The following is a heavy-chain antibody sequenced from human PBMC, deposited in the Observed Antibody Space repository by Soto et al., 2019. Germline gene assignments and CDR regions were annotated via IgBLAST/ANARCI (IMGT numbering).Heavy chain of an antibody. CDR1: GYTFTGYY. V-gene: IGHV1-2*04. CDR3: ARDLGTTIGFFDY. Sequence: ASVKVSCKASGYTFTGYYMHWVRQAPGQGLEWLGWINPNTGGTNYAQKFQGWVTMTRDTSISTAYMELSRLRSDDTAVYYCARDLGTTIGFFDYWGQGTLVTVSS. D-gene: IGHD4-17*01. J-gene: IGHJ4*02. CDR2: INPNTGGT.